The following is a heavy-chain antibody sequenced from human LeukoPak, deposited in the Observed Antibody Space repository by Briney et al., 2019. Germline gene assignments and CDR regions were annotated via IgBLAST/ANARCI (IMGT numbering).Heavy chain of an antibody. CDR3: ARHLDPVGSGWYSLGDR. CDR1: GYSFTSYW. Sequence: GESLKISCKGSGYSFTSYWIGWVRQMPGKGLEWMGIIYPGDSDTRYSPSFQGQVTISADKSISTAYLQWSSLKASVTAMYYCARHLDPVGSGWYSLGDRWGQGTLVTVSS. D-gene: IGHD6-19*01. CDR2: IYPGDSDT. J-gene: IGHJ4*02. V-gene: IGHV5-51*01.